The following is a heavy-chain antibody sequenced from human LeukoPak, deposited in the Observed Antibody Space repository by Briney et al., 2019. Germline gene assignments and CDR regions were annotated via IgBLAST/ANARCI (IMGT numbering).Heavy chain of an antibody. CDR1: GFTFSSYW. V-gene: IGHV3-7*01. CDR2: IKQDGSEK. J-gene: IGHJ4*02. CDR3: AKGPRNYPNYFDY. Sequence: PGGSLRLSCAASGFTFSSYWMSWVRQAPGKGLEWVANIKQDGSEKYYVDSVKGRFTISRDNAKNSLYLQMNSLRAEDTAVYYCAKGPRNYPNYFDYWGQGTLVTVSS. D-gene: IGHD4-11*01.